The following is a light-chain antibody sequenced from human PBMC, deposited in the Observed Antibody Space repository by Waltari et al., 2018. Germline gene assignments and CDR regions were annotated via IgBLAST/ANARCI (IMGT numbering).Light chain of an antibody. CDR2: EVT. Sequence: QSALTQPASVSGSPGQSITISCTGTSSDVGRYNYVSWYQQHPGKAPKLLVYEVTNRPSGVSNHFSGSKSGNTASLTISGLQSEDEADYYCSSYTSSRTYVFGTGTKVTVL. CDR3: SSYTSSRTYV. J-gene: IGLJ1*01. CDR1: SSDVGRYNY. V-gene: IGLV2-14*01.